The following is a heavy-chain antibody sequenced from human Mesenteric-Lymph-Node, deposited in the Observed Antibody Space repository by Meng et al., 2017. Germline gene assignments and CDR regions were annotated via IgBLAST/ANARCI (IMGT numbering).Heavy chain of an antibody. Sequence: SVKVSCKASGGSFSHYPLSWVRQGPGQGLEWMGGIIPVLGQTNYAQRFQGRVTITADDSTNTAYMELNSLTSADTAVYYCGRPHAPGNGHYAMDVWGQGTAVTVSS. D-gene: IGHD2-8*01. J-gene: IGHJ6*02. CDR3: GRPHAPGNGHYAMDV. CDR2: IIPVLGQT. V-gene: IGHV1-69*10. CDR1: GGSFSHYP.